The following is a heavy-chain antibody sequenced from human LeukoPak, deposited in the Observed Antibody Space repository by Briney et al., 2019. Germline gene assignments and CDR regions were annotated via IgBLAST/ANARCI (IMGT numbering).Heavy chain of an antibody. D-gene: IGHD3-22*01. CDR3: AKAYYYDSSGYPNDY. CDR2: ISGSGGST. J-gene: IGHJ4*02. Sequence: GGSLRLSCAASGFTFSSYAMSWVRQAPGKRLEWVSAISGSGGSTYYADSVKGRFTISRDNSKNTLYLQMSSLRAEDTAVYYCAKAYYYDSSGYPNDYWGQGTLVTVSS. CDR1: GFTFSSYA. V-gene: IGHV3-23*01.